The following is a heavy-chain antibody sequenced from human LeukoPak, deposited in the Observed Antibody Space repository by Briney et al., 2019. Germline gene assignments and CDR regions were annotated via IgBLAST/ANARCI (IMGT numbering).Heavy chain of an antibody. CDR3: ARSRGRLAQLVY. V-gene: IGHV4-38-2*02. J-gene: IGHJ4*02. CDR1: GYSISSSYY. Sequence: MPSETLSLTCTVSGYSISSSYYWDWIRQPPGKGLEWIGSIYYGGSTYYNPSLKSRVTISIDTSKNQFSLKLRSVTAADTAVYYCARSRGRLAQLVYWGQGTLVTVSS. D-gene: IGHD6-25*01. CDR2: IYYGGST.